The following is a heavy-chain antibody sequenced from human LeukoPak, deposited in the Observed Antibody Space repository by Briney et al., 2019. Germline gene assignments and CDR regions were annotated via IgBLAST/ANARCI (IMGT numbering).Heavy chain of an antibody. D-gene: IGHD2-15*01. CDR2: VSGSGAIA. J-gene: IGHJ4*02. CDR3: ARGQGWYEY. V-gene: IGHV3-23*01. Sequence: GGSLRLSCAASGFTFNNYAMSWVRQAPGKGLEWVSTVSGSGAIAYYTDSDKGRFTISRDNAKNSLYLQMNSLRAEDTAVYYCARGQGWYEYWGQGTLVTVSS. CDR1: GFTFNNYA.